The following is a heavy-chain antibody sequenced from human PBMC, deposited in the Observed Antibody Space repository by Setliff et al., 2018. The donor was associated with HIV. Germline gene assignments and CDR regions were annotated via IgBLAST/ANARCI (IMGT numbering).Heavy chain of an antibody. Sequence: ASVKVSCKASGYTFIDYFIHWVRQAPGQGLEWMGWINAGNGDTRYSQKFQGSVTFTRDTSASTAYMEVTGLRSEDTAVYYCARFGPLRYFDHWGQGTLVTVSS. CDR2: INAGNGDT. D-gene: IGHD4-17*01. V-gene: IGHV1-3*01. CDR1: GYTFIDYF. CDR3: ARFGPLRYFDH. J-gene: IGHJ4*02.